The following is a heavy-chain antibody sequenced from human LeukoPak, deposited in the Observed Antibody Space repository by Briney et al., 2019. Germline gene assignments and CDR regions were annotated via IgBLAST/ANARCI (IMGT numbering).Heavy chain of an antibody. Sequence: ASVKVSCKASGYTFTSYDINWVRQATGQGLEWMGWMNPNSGNTGYAQKFQGRVTMTRNTSISTAYMGLSSLRSEDTAVYYCATVPPLCSSTSCYPNWGQGTLVTVSS. D-gene: IGHD2-2*01. CDR1: GYTFTSYD. CDR3: ATVPPLCSSTSCYPN. J-gene: IGHJ4*02. V-gene: IGHV1-8*01. CDR2: MNPNSGNT.